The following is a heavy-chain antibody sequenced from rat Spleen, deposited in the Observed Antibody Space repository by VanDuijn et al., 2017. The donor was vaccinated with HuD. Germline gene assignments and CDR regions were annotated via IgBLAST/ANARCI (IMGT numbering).Heavy chain of an antibody. CDR1: GFTFSDNA. V-gene: IGHV5-22*01. D-gene: IGHD1-10*01. J-gene: IGHJ4*01. CDR3: ARPHNYRYVMNV. Sequence: EVQLVESGGGLVQPGRSLKLSCAASGFTFSDNAMAWVRQAPKKGLEWVASISYEGTTNYYGDSVKGRFTISRDNAKSTLYLQMNSLRSEDTATYFCARPHNYRYVMNVWGQGASVTVSS. CDR2: ISYEGTTN.